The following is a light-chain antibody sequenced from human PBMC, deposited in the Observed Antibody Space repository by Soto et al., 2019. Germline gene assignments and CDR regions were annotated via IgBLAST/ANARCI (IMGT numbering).Light chain of an antibody. J-gene: IGKJ2*01. CDR1: QSVKNDY. CDR3: QHYDGSPRT. CDR2: GTF. Sequence: ETVLTQSPATVSLSPGERATLSCRTGQSVKNDYLAWYQQKPGQATRLLVYGTFNRATGVPARFSGSGSGTDFTLTISGLEPEDSAVYYCQHYDGSPRTFGQGTKVEIK. V-gene: IGKV3-20*01.